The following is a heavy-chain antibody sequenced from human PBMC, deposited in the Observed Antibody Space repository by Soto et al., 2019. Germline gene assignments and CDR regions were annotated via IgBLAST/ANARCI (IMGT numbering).Heavy chain of an antibody. CDR3: ARYCSSTSCYSYYDYYGMDV. CDR2: ISAYNGNT. J-gene: IGHJ6*02. CDR1: GYTFTRYG. D-gene: IGHD2-2*02. Sequence: ASVKVSCKASGYTFTRYGISWVRQAPGQGLEWMGWISAYNGNTNYAQKLQGRVTMTTDTSTSTAYMELRSLRSDDTAVYYCARYCSSTSCYSYYDYYGMDVWGQGTTVTVSS. V-gene: IGHV1-18*04.